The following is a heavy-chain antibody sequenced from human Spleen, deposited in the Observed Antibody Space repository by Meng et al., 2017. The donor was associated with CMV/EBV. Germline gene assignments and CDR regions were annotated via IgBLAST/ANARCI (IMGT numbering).Heavy chain of an antibody. D-gene: IGHD2-21*01. CDR2: INQNGDGE. V-gene: IGHV3-7*03. Sequence: GESLKISCAASGFTFSSYWMSWVRQAPGKGLEWVANINQNGDGEHFVDSLKGRFTISRDNAKNSLYLQMNSLRAEDTAVYYCAKYSAVGERMYYLDCWGQGTLVTVSS. CDR1: GFTFSSYW. CDR3: AKYSAVGERMYYLDC. J-gene: IGHJ4*02.